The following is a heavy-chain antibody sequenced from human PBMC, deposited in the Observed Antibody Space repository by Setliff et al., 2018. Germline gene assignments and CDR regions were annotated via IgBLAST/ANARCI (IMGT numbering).Heavy chain of an antibody. J-gene: IGHJ4*02. CDR3: TVYNTGSSKDHY. Sequence: SETLSLTCSISGFSITSGHYWAWIRQPPGKGLEWIGEINHSGSTNYNPSLKSRVTISVDTSKNQFSLKLSSVTAADTAIYYCTVYNTGSSKDHYWGQGTPVTVSS. CDR2: INHSGST. CDR1: GFSITSGHY. V-gene: IGHV4-38-2*02. D-gene: IGHD2-8*02.